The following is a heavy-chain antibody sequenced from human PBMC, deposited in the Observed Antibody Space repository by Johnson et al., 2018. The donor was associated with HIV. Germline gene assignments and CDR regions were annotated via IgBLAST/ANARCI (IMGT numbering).Heavy chain of an antibody. CDR1: GFTFSTYA. V-gene: IGHV3-7*02. D-gene: IGHD3-22*01. CDR3: ARVIDQYFDSILDDAFDI. Sequence: VQLVESGGGLVQPGGSLRLSCAASGFTFSTYALHWVRQAPGKGLEWVANIKQDGSEKYYVDSVKGRFTISRDNAKTSLHLQMNGLRDEETAVYYCARVIDQYFDSILDDAFDIWGQGTMVTVSS. J-gene: IGHJ3*02. CDR2: IKQDGSEK.